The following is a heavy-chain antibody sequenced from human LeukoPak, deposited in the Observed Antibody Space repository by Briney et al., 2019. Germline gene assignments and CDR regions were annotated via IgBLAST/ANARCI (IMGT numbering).Heavy chain of an antibody. CDR1: GFTFSSYW. CDR2: IYSGGST. D-gene: IGHD1-26*01. CDR3: ARDRRGSYTYDAFDI. J-gene: IGHJ3*02. Sequence: GGSLRLSCAASGFTFSSYWMSWVRQAPGKGLEWVSVIYSGGSTYYADSVKGRFTISRDNSKNTLYLQMNSLRAEDTAVYYCARDRRGSYTYDAFDIWGQGTMVTVSS. V-gene: IGHV3-66*01.